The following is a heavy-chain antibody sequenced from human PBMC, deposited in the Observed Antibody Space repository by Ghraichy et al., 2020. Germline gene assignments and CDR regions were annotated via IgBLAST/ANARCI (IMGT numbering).Heavy chain of an antibody. J-gene: IGHJ4*02. Sequence: ASVKVSCKASGYPFTGYYMHWERQAPGQVLEWMGWINPNSGGTNYAQKFQGRVTMTRDTSISTAYMELSRLRSDDTAVYYCARPYYYDSSGYYPLDYWGQGTLVTISS. D-gene: IGHD3-22*01. CDR1: GYPFTGYY. CDR3: ARPYYYDSSGYYPLDY. V-gene: IGHV1-2*02. CDR2: INPNSGGT.